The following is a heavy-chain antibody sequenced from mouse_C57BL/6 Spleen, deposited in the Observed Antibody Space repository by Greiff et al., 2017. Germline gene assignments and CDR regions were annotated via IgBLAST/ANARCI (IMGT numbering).Heavy chain of an antibody. D-gene: IGHD4-1*01. CDR3: ARTGTYYYDY. V-gene: IGHV5-9*01. Sequence: EVHLVESGGGLVKPGGSLKLSCAASGFTFSSYTMSWVRQTPEKRLEWVATISGGGGNTDYPDSVKGRFTISRDNAKNTLYLQMSSLRSEDTALYYCARTGTYYYDYWGQGATLTASS. J-gene: IGHJ2*01. CDR1: GFTFSSYT. CDR2: ISGGGGNT.